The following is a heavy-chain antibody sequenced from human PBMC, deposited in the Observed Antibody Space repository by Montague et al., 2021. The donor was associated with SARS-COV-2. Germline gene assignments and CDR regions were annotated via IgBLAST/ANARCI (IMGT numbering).Heavy chain of an antibody. Sequence: SETLSLTCTVSGDSISSGGYFWGWIRQPPGKGLEWIASIHIGGTSXLNPSLKSRVTISIDSSKNQFSLNVTSVTAADTAAYFCARSRDWYLGNWGQGTLATVSS. J-gene: IGHJ4*02. CDR1: GDSISSGGYF. CDR3: ARSRDWYLGN. D-gene: IGHD3-9*01. V-gene: IGHV4-39*07. CDR2: IHIGGTS.